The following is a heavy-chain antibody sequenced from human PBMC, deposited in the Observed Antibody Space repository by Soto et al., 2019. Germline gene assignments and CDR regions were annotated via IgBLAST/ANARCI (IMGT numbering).Heavy chain of an antibody. J-gene: IGHJ4*02. D-gene: IGHD1-1*01. CDR3: VRDLYRSATMPCLDH. CDR1: GFTFINYA. V-gene: IGHV3-23*01. CDR2: ISDTGGDS. Sequence: GGSLRLSCEASGFTFINYAMSWVRQAPGKGLEWVASISDTGGDSYYADSMDGRFTISRDNSKNTLYLQINSLRAEDAAVYYCVRDLYRSATMPCLDHWGQGTLVTVS.